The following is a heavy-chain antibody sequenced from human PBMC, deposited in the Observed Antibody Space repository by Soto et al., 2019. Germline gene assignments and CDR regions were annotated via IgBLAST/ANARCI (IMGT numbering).Heavy chain of an antibody. CDR2: MNPNSGNT. CDR3: ARDRYYGSGSYYNRNWFDP. V-gene: IGHV1-8*01. CDR1: GYTFTSYD. Sequence: GASVKVSCKASGYTFTSYDINWVRQATGQGLEWMGWMNPNSGNTGYAQKFQGRVTMTRDTSTSTVYMELSSLRSEDTAVYYCARDRYYGSGSYYNRNWFDPWGQGTLVTVSS. J-gene: IGHJ5*02. D-gene: IGHD3-10*01.